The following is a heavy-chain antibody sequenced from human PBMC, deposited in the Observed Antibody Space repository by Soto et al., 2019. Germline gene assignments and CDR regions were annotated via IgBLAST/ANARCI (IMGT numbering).Heavy chain of an antibody. V-gene: IGHV3-74*01. Sequence: EVQLVESGGGLVQPGGSMRLSCAASVFTFSTYWMHWVRQAPGKGLVWVSRIDSDGSSTNYADSVKGRFTISRDNAKNTLYLQMNSLRAEDTAVYYCPRWWSAQPFDYWGQGTLVTVSS. CDR2: IDSDGSST. D-gene: IGHD3-3*01. CDR1: VFTFSTYW. CDR3: PRWWSAQPFDY. J-gene: IGHJ4*02.